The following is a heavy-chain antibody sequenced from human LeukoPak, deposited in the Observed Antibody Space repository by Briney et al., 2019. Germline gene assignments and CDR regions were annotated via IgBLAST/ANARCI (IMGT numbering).Heavy chain of an antibody. Sequence: ASVKVSCKASGYNFNSYYMHWVRQAPGQGLEWMGIINPSGGSTSYAQKFQGRVTMTRDMFTSTVGLELSSLRSEDTAVYYCARDFSRDITVAGTCAFDIWGQGTMVTVSS. D-gene: IGHD6-19*01. CDR2: INPSGGST. CDR3: ARDFSRDITVAGTCAFDI. V-gene: IGHV1-46*02. CDR1: GYNFNSYY. J-gene: IGHJ3*02.